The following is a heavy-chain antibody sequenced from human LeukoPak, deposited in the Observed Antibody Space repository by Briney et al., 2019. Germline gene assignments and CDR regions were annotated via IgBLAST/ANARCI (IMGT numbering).Heavy chain of an antibody. CDR3: ARDLGIVTGFDY. V-gene: IGHV3-48*03. Sequence: GGSLRLSCAASGFTFSSYAMSWVRQAPGKGLEWVSYISSSGGIIYYADSVKGRFTISRDNTKNSLYLQMNSLRADDTAVYYCARDLGIVTGFDYWGQGTLVTVSS. CDR2: ISSSGGII. CDR1: GFTFSSYA. J-gene: IGHJ4*02. D-gene: IGHD2-2*03.